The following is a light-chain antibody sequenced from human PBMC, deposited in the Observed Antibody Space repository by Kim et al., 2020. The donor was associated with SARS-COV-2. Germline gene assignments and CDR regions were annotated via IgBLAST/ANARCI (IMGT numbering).Light chain of an antibody. Sequence: QSALTQPASASASPGQSVTISCTGTNSDIGGYNYVSWFQQHPGKAPKVLIYEVTKRPSGVPDRFSACKSGNTASLTVSGLQAEDEAKYYCSSFAPNNIWVFGGGTQLTVL. CDR2: EVT. V-gene: IGLV2-8*01. CDR3: SSFAPNNIWV. J-gene: IGLJ3*02. CDR1: NSDIGGYNY.